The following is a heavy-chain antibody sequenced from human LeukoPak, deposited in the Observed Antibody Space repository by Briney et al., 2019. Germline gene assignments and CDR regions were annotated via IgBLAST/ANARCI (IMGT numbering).Heavy chain of an antibody. Sequence: PSETLSLTCSVSGGSIFSYYWSWIRQSPGKGLEWIATIYYSGSTNYNSSLKSRVTISVDTSKNQFSLKLSSVTAADTAVYYCASLLRFLEWLSFDYWGQGTLVTVSS. D-gene: IGHD3-3*01. CDR1: GGSIFSYY. J-gene: IGHJ4*02. V-gene: IGHV4-59*12. CDR2: IYYSGST. CDR3: ASLLRFLEWLSFDY.